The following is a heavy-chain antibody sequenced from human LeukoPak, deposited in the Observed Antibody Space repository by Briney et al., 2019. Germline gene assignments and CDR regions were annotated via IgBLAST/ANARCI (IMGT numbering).Heavy chain of an antibody. V-gene: IGHV4-4*09. D-gene: IGHD6-6*01. Sequence: SETLSLTCTVSGGSISSYYWSWIRQPPGKGLEWIGYIYTSGSTNYNPPLKSRVTISVDTSKNQFSLKLSSVTAADTAVYYCASNSIAAPLGGYYYYYYMDVWGKGTTVTVSS. CDR2: IYTSGST. J-gene: IGHJ6*03. CDR1: GGSISSYY. CDR3: ASNSIAAPLGGYYYYYYMDV.